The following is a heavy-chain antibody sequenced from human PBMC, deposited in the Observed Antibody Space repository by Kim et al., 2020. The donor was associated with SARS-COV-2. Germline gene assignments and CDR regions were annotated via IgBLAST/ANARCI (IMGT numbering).Heavy chain of an antibody. V-gene: IGHV3-23*01. J-gene: IGHJ4*02. Sequence: GGSLRLSCGASGFIFRSCAMNWVRQAPGKGLEWVAAITGSGERTYYADSVKGRFTISRDNSENTLFLQMNSLRADDTAVYYCVKEVGFGAGSQIDYWGQGPLVTVSS. D-gene: IGHD3-10*01. CDR2: ITGSGERT. CDR1: GFIFRSCA. CDR3: VKEVGFGAGSQIDY.